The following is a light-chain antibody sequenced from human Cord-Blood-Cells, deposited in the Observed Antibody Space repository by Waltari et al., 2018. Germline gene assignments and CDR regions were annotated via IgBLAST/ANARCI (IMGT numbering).Light chain of an antibody. J-gene: IGKJ1*01. Sequence: IQMTQSPSSLSASVGDRVTITCRASQGISNYFAWYQQKPGNVPKLLSYAASTLQSGVPSRFRGSGSGTDFTLTISSLQPEDVATYYCQKYNSAPRTFGQGTKVEIK. CDR1: QGISNY. CDR3: QKYNSAPRT. CDR2: AAS. V-gene: IGKV1-27*01.